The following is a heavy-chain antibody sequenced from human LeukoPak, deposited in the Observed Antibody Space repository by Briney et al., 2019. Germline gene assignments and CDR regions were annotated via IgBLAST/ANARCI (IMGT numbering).Heavy chain of an antibody. V-gene: IGHV3-48*02. D-gene: IGHD2-15*01. CDR3: ARVHCSGGSCYRGRFDY. Sequence: PGGSLRLSCAASGFTFSNYRMNWVRQAPGKGLEWVSYIRSSGSAINYADSVKSRFTISRDNAKNSLYLQMNSLRDEDTAVYYCARVHCSGGSCYRGRFDYWGQGTLVTVSS. CDR1: GFTFSNYR. CDR2: IRSSGSAI. J-gene: IGHJ4*02.